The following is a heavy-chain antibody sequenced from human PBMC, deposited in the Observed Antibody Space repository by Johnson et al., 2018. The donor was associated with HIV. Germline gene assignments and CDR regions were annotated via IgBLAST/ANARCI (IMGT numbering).Heavy chain of an antibody. J-gene: IGHJ3*02. CDR3: ARDQGELRRTHAFDI. CDR2: ISYAGSNK. V-gene: IGHV3-30*04. D-gene: IGHD1-14*01. Sequence: VQLVESGGGVVQPGRSLRLSCAASGFTFSSYAMHWVRQAPGKGLEWVAVISYAGSNKFYADSVKGRFTISRDNSKNTLYLQMNSLRHEDTAVYYCARDQGELRRTHAFDIWGQGTMVTVSS. CDR1: GFTFSSYA.